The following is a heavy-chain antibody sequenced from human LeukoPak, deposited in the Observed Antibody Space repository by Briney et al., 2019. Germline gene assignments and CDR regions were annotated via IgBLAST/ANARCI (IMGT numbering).Heavy chain of an antibody. J-gene: IGHJ5*02. Sequence: SETLSLTCTVSGYSISSGYYWGWIRQPPGKGLEWIGGIYHSGSTYYNPSLKSRVTISVDTSKNQLSLKLRSVTAADTAVYYCAKEVLGPWGQGTLVTVSS. V-gene: IGHV4-38-2*02. CDR3: AKEVLGP. D-gene: IGHD7-27*01. CDR1: GYSISSGYY. CDR2: IYHSGST.